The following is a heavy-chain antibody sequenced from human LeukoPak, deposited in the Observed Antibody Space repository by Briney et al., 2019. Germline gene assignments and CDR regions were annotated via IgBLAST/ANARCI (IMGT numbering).Heavy chain of an antibody. CDR1: GGTFISYA. J-gene: IGHJ4*02. D-gene: IGHD6-19*01. Sequence: SVKVSCKASGGTFISYAISWVRQAPGQGLEWMGGIIPIFGTANYAQKFQGRVTITADESTSTAYMELSSLRSEDTAVYYCARVCSGWYCPFDYWGQGTLVTVSS. V-gene: IGHV1-69*13. CDR2: IIPIFGTA. CDR3: ARVCSGWYCPFDY.